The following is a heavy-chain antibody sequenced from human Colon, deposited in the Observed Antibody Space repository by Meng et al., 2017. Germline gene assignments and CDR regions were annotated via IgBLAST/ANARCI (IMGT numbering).Heavy chain of an antibody. V-gene: IGHV1-69*06. Sequence: QMQLVQSGAAVKKSGSSVKVPCKASGGTFTTYTYTWIRQAPGQGLEWVGGIIPLTGTTKSTQRFQGRLTITADKTTNTVYMDLTSLRSDDTAVYFCARGAVDFDYWGQGTLVTVSS. CDR2: IIPLTGTT. CDR3: ARGAVDFDY. CDR1: GGTFTTYT. J-gene: IGHJ4*02. D-gene: IGHD2-15*01.